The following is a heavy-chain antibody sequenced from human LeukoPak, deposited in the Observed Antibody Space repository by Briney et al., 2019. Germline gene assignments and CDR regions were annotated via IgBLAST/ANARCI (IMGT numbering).Heavy chain of an antibody. CDR2: ISGSGGTT. CDR3: AKGGYDYAEYVDY. Sequence: PGGALRLSCAASGFSFFNYAMSWVRQAPGKGLEWVSGISGSGGTTLYADSVKGRFTISRDNSKNTLYLQMNSLRAEDTAAYYCAKGGYDYAEYVDYWGQGTLVTVSS. CDR1: GFSFFNYA. V-gene: IGHV3-23*01. D-gene: IGHD4-17*01. J-gene: IGHJ4*02.